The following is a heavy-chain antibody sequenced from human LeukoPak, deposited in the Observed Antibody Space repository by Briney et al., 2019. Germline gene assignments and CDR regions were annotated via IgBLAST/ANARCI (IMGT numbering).Heavy chain of an antibody. CDR1: GFTFSSYW. D-gene: IGHD3-22*01. J-gene: IGHJ3*02. Sequence: PGGSLRLSCAASGFTFSSYWMSWVRQAPGKGLEWVANINQDGSGKYYVDSVKGRFTISRDNAKNSLYLQMNSLRAEDTAVYYCARVCYYDSSGYTGLDAFDIWGQGTMVTVSS. V-gene: IGHV3-7*01. CDR3: ARVCYYDSSGYTGLDAFDI. CDR2: INQDGSGK.